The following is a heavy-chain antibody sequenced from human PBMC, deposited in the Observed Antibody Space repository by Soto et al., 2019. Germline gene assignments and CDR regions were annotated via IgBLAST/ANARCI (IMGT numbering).Heavy chain of an antibody. CDR1: GFIFSHYW. J-gene: IGHJ4*02. V-gene: IGHV3-74*01. CDR3: ADSRIPTSY. CDR2: ISPEGRTT. Sequence: GGSVRLCCSASGFIFSHYWMRWFRQAPGKGLVXVSRISPEGRTTNYADSVKGRFTISRDNAKSTLYLQMNRLTVEDGAVYYCADSRIPTSYWGPGALVTVSS. D-gene: IGHD3-10*01.